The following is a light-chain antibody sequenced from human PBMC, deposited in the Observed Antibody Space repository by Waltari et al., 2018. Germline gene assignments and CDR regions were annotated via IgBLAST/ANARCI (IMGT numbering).Light chain of an antibody. CDR1: DLGNKS. CDR3: QTWDTNTGV. Sequence: SYDLIQPPSVSVSPGQTATITCSGDDLGNKSVYWYQQKSGQSPILVIYQDSNRPSGIPGRFSGSNSEKTATLTIRGTQALDEGDFYCQTWDTNTGVFGGGTKLTVL. V-gene: IGLV3-1*01. CDR2: QDS. J-gene: IGLJ2*01.